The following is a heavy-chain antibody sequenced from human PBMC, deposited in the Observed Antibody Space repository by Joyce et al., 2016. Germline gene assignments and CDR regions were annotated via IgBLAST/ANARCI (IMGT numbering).Heavy chain of an antibody. Sequence: EVQLLESGGGLVQPAGSLRLSCAASGFTFSSYAMSWVRQAPGKGLEWFSVISGSVGSIYDAASVKGRFTFSRDNSKNTLYLQMNSLRAEDTAVYYCAKVAEGSAVYFYYMDVWGKGTTVTVSS. CDR3: AKVAEGSAVYFYYMDV. J-gene: IGHJ6*03. V-gene: IGHV3-23*01. CDR2: ISGSVGSI. CDR1: GFTFSSYA. D-gene: IGHD6-6*01.